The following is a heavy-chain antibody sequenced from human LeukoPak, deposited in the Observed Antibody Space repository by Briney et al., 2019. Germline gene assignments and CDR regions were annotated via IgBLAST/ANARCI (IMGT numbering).Heavy chain of an antibody. D-gene: IGHD3-3*01. CDR3: ARALKVWSGYYLSY. CDR2: INHSGST. V-gene: IGHV4-34*01. CDR1: GGSFSGYY. Sequence: SETLSLTCAVYGGSFSGYYWSWIRRPPGKGLEWIGEINHSGSTNYNPSLKSRVTISVDTSKNQFSLKLSSVTAADTAVYYCARALKVWSGYYLSYWGQGTLVTVSS. J-gene: IGHJ4*02.